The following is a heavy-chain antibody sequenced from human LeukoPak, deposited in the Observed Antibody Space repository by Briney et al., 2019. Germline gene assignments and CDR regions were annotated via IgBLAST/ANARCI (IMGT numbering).Heavy chain of an antibody. J-gene: IGHJ4*02. CDR3: ARDVSSWPFFDS. CDR2: IYASGST. CDR1: GGSIRSQY. V-gene: IGHV4-4*07. D-gene: IGHD6-13*01. Sequence: ASETLSLTCTVSGGSIRSQYWSWIRQPAGRGLEWLGRIYASGSTNYSPSLKSRVTMSPDTSKNQSSLKLFSVTAADTAVYFCARDVSSWPFFDSWGQGTQVTVSS.